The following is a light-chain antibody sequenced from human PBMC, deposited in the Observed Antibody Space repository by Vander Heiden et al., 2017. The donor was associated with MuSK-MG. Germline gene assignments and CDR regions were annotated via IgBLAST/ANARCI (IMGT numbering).Light chain of an antibody. CDR1: QSVSSSY. CDR2: GAS. V-gene: IGKV3-20*01. CDR3: QQYYSSPPIT. Sequence: IVLTQPRGHLSLSLGESATLSCRPSQSVSSSYLAWYQQKPGQAPRLLIYGASSRATGVPDRFSGSGSGTDFTLTISRLEPEDVAVYYCQQYYSSPPITFGQGTQVEIK. J-gene: IGKJ5*01.